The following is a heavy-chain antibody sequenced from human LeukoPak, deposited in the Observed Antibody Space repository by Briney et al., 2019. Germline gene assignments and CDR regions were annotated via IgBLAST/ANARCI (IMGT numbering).Heavy chain of an antibody. V-gene: IGHV3-48*03. CDR3: ARGHIVVVIATDDAFDI. D-gene: IGHD2-21*01. CDR2: ISSSGSTI. Sequence: GGSLRLSCAASGFTFSSYEMNWVRQAPGKGLEWVSYISSSGSTIYYADSVKGRFTISRDNAKNSLYLQMNSLRAEDTAVYYCARGHIVVVIATDDAFDIWGQGTMVTVSS. CDR1: GFTFSSYE. J-gene: IGHJ3*02.